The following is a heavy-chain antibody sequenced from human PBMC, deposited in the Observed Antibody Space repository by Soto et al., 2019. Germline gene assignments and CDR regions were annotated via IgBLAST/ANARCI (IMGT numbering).Heavy chain of an antibody. CDR1: GFTFSSYA. V-gene: IGHV3-23*01. CDR3: ARTLEGDNVDC. Sequence: GGSLRLSCAASGFTFSSYALRWVRQAPGKGLEWVSAISGSGDSTYYADSVKGRVTISRDNSKNTLYLQMNSLRAEDTAVYYCARTLEGDNVDCWGQGALVTVSS. J-gene: IGHJ4*02. CDR2: ISGSGDST. D-gene: IGHD2-21*02.